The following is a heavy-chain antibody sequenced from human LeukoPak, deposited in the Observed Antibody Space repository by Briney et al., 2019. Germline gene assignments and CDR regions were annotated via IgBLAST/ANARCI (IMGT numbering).Heavy chain of an antibody. Sequence: SETLSLTCAVYGGSFSGYYRSWIRQPPGKGLEWIGEINHSGSTNYNPSLKSRVTISVDTSKNQFSLKLSSVTAADTAVYYCARVLAVAGINFDYWGQGTLVTVSS. V-gene: IGHV4-34*01. CDR2: INHSGST. CDR3: ARVLAVAGINFDY. D-gene: IGHD6-19*01. J-gene: IGHJ4*02. CDR1: GGSFSGYY.